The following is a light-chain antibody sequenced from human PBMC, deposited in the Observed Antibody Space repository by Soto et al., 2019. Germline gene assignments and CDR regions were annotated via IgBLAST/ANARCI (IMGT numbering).Light chain of an antibody. V-gene: IGKV4-1*01. J-gene: IGKJ3*01. CDR2: WAS. Sequence: DIVMTQSPDSPAVSLGERATIYCRSSQSVLYSSNNKSYLAWYQQKPGQPPKLLIYWASTRESGVPDRFSGSGSGTHFTLTISSLQAEDVAVYYCQQYYSTLSFGPGTKVDIK. CDR3: QQYYSTLS. CDR1: QSVLYSSNNKSY.